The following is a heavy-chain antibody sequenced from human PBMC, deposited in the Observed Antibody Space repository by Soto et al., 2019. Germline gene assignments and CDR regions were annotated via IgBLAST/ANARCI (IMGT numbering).Heavy chain of an antibody. CDR2: INHSGST. Sequence: QVQLQQWGAGLLKPSETLSLTCAVYGGSFSGYYWSWIRQPPGKGLEWIGEINHSGSTNSNPSLKSRVTVSVDTSKSQFYLKLSSVTAEDTAVYYCARVGGDYDGSACDIWGQGTMFTFAS. V-gene: IGHV4-34*01. D-gene: IGHD4-17*01. J-gene: IGHJ3*02. CDR3: ARVGGDYDGSACDI. CDR1: GGSFSGYY.